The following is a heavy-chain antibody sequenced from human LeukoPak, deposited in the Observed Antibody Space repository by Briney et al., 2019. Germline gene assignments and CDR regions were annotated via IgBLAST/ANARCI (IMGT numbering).Heavy chain of an antibody. CDR3: ARRLGEGFDY. CDR2: IYYSGST. Sequence: SETLSLTCTVSGGSISSSSYYWGWVRQPPGKGLEWIGSIYYSGSTYYNPSLKSRVSISVDTSKNQFSLKLSSVTAADTAVYYCARRLGEGFDYWGQGTLVTVSS. V-gene: IGHV4-39*07. D-gene: IGHD3-10*01. CDR1: GGSISSSSYY. J-gene: IGHJ4*02.